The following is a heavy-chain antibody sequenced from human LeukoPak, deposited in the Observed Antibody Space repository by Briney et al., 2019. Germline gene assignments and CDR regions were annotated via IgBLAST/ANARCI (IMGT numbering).Heavy chain of an antibody. CDR3: VVGGSPGY. V-gene: IGHV3-74*01. J-gene: IGHJ4*02. D-gene: IGHD2-15*01. CDR1: GLAFSAYK. Sequence: GGSLRLSCAASGLAFSAYKMHWVRQALRKGLVWVSRISTDGYTTDYADFVQGRFTASRDNTKNTWSLEMNSLRAEDTAVYYCVVGGSPGYWGQGTLVTVSS. CDR2: ISTDGYTT.